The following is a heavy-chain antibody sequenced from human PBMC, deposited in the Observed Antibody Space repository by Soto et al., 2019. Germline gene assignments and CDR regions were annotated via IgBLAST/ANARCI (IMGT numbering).Heavy chain of an antibody. J-gene: IGHJ4*02. D-gene: IGHD3-16*02. CDR1: GFTFSSHS. CDR2: ISSDGGLQ. CDR3: AREVVTTQSFFDN. Sequence: ESGGGVVQPGGSLRLSCSTSGFTFSSHSMHWFRQAPGRGLEWVAVISSDGGLQFYADSVRGRFTISRDNSKNTLYLQMNSLRDEDTALYYCAREVVTTQSFFDNWGQGILVAVSS. V-gene: IGHV3-30-3*01.